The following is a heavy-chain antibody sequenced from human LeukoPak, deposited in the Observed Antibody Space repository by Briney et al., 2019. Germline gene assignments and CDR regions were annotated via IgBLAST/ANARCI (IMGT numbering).Heavy chain of an antibody. J-gene: IGHJ4*02. CDR3: AKGDRLTGGVVD. CDR2: ISYDGSNK. Sequence: GGSLRLSCAASGFTFSGYGMHWVRQAPGKGLEWVAVISYDGSNKYYADSVKGRFTISRDNSKNTLYLQMNSLRAEDTAVYYCAKGDRLTGGVVDWGQGTLVTVSS. V-gene: IGHV3-30*18. CDR1: GFTFSGYG. D-gene: IGHD1-20*01.